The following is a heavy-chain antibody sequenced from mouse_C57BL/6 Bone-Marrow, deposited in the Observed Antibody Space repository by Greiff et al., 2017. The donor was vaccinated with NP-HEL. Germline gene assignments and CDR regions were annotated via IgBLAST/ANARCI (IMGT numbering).Heavy chain of an antibody. CDR3: ARAAAQANDY. Sequence: EVQLQQSGPELVKPGSSVKISCKASGYTFTDYYMNWVKQSHGKSLEWIGDVNPNNGGTSYNQKFKGKATLTVDKSSSTAYMELRSLTSEDSAVYYCARAAAQANDYWGQGTTLTVSS. D-gene: IGHD3-2*02. CDR2: VNPNNGGT. CDR1: GYTFTDYY. V-gene: IGHV1-26*01. J-gene: IGHJ2*01.